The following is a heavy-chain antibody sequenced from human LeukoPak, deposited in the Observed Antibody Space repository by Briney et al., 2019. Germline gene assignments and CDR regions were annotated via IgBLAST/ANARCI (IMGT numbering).Heavy chain of an antibody. J-gene: IGHJ6*03. CDR3: ARGEGSFFYYYLNV. CDR2: IYTSGST. Sequence: SETLSLTCTVSGGSISSGSYYWSWTRQPAGKGLEWIGRIYTSGSTNYNPSLKSRVTISVDTSKNQFSLRLSSVAAADTAMYYCARGEGSFFYYYLNVWGKGTTVTVSS. CDR1: GGSISSGSYY. D-gene: IGHD3-10*01. V-gene: IGHV4-61*02.